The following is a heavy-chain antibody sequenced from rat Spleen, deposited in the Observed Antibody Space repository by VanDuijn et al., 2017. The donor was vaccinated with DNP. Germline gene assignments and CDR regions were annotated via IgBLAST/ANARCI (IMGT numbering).Heavy chain of an antibody. Sequence: EVQLVESGGGLVQPGRSLKLSCAASGFTFSNYGMAWVRQAPTKGLEWVASIGSGGNHAYYRDSVTGRFTIARDNAKSTLYLQMDSLRSEDTATYYCTTHGSIATISTGAMDVWGQGTSVTVSS. CDR1: GFTFSNYG. J-gene: IGHJ4*01. CDR3: TTHGSIATISTGAMDV. V-gene: IGHV5S13*01. CDR2: IGSGGNHA. D-gene: IGHD1-2*01.